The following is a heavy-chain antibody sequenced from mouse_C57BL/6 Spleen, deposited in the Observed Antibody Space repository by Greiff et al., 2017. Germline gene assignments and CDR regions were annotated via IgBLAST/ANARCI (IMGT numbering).Heavy chain of an antibody. CDR1: GYAFSSSW. CDR3: ARYDSNYHAMDY. CDR2: IYPGDGDT. Sequence: VQLQESGPELVKPGASVKISCKASGYAFSSSWMNWVKQRPGKGLEWIGRIYPGDGDTNYNGKFKGKATLTADKSSSTAYMQLSSLTSEDSAVYFCARYDSNYHAMDYWGQGTSVTVSS. V-gene: IGHV1-82*01. D-gene: IGHD2-5*01. J-gene: IGHJ4*01.